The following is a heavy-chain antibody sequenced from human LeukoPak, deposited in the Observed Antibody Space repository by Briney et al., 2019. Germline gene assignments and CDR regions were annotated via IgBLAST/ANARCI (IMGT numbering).Heavy chain of an antibody. Sequence: SETLSLTCTVSGGSIRSYYWSWIRQPPGKGLEWIGYIYHSGSTNYNPSLKNRVTISVDTSKNQFSLKLSSVTAADTAVYYCARDQGYCSGGRCYYWYFDLWGRGTLVTVPS. V-gene: IGHV4-59*01. J-gene: IGHJ2*01. CDR1: GGSIRSYY. CDR3: ARDQGYCSGGRCYYWYFDL. D-gene: IGHD2-15*01. CDR2: IYHSGST.